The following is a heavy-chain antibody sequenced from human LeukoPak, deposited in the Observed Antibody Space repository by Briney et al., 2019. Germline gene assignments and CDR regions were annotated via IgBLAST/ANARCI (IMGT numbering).Heavy chain of an antibody. Sequence: GGSLRLSCVGSGFSFGNYAMSWVRQAPGKGLEWVSQISGTGGATWYTSSARDRFSISRDNSKNTLYLQMTSLRAEDAAIYYCVNDLRDTYGTNWFDSWGQGTRVTVSS. J-gene: IGHJ5*01. CDR2: ISGTGGAT. V-gene: IGHV3-23*01. CDR3: VNDLRDTYGTNWFDS. CDR1: GFSFGNYA. D-gene: IGHD1-1*01.